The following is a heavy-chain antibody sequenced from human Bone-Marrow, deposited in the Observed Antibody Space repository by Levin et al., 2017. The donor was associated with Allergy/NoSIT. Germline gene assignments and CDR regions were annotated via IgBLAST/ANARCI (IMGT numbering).Heavy chain of an antibody. V-gene: IGHV4-39*01. CDR1: GGSISDGTFY. CDR3: ASDRGYSGYDSFDD. Sequence: GSLRLSCTVSGGSISDGTFYWGWIRQPPGKGLEWIGNIFYTGGTYYNPSLKSRATISVETSENQFSLMLSSVTAADTAVYFCASDRGYSGYDSFDDWGQGTLVTVSS. J-gene: IGHJ4*02. CDR2: IFYTGGT. D-gene: IGHD5-12*01.